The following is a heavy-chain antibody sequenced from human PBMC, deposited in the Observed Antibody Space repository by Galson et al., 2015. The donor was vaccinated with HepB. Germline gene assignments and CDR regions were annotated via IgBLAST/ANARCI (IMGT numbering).Heavy chain of an antibody. J-gene: IGHJ6*02. CDR1: GFSLSTSGMC. V-gene: IGHV2-70*11. CDR3: ARMGTPMVRGVRTRYGMDV. CDR2: IDWDDDK. D-gene: IGHD3-10*01. Sequence: PALVKPTQTLILTCTFSGFSLSTSGMCVSWIRQPPGKALEWLARIDWDDDKYYSTSLKTRLTISKDTSKNQVVLTMTNMDPVDTATYYCARMGTPMVRGVRTRYGMDVWGQGTTVTVSS.